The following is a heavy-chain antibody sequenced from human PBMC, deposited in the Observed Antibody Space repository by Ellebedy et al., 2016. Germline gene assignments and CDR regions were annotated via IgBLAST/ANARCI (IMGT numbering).Heavy chain of an antibody. J-gene: IGHJ6*02. CDR1: GFTFSNFA. Sequence: GESLKISCTASGFTFSNFAMSWVRQAPGQGLEWVSSISSTATYIYYADSVKGRSTISRDNAKNSLSLQMNSLRTEDTAVYYCASRAIAVTGTDPPRDYYYGMDAWGQGTTVTVSS. CDR3: ASRAIAVTGTDPPRDYYYGMDA. D-gene: IGHD6-19*01. CDR2: ISSTATYI. V-gene: IGHV3-21*01.